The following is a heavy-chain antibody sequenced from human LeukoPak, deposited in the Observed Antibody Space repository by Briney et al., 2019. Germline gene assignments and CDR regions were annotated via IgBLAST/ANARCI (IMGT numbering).Heavy chain of an antibody. D-gene: IGHD3-22*01. J-gene: IGHJ3*02. Sequence: GRSLRLSCAASGFTFSSYGMHWVRQAPGKGLEWVAVISYDGSNKYYADSVKGRFTISRDNSKNTLYLQTNSLRAEDTAVYYCAKGTVKTYYYDSSGYYGPTNDAFDIWGQGTMVTVSS. V-gene: IGHV3-30*18. CDR2: ISYDGSNK. CDR1: GFTFSSYG. CDR3: AKGTVKTYYYDSSGYYGPTNDAFDI.